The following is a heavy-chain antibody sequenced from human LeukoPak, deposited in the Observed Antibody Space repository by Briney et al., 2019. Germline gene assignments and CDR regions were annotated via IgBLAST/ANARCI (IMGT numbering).Heavy chain of an antibody. Sequence: SETLSLTCTVSGGSISSGGYYWSWIRQHLGKGLEWIGYIYYSGSTYYNPSLKSRVTISVDTSKNQFSLKLSSVTAADTAVYYCARRGRAAAGNLDYWGQGTLVTVSS. D-gene: IGHD6-13*01. CDR1: GGSISSGGYY. J-gene: IGHJ4*02. V-gene: IGHV4-31*03. CDR2: IYYSGST. CDR3: ARRGRAAAGNLDY.